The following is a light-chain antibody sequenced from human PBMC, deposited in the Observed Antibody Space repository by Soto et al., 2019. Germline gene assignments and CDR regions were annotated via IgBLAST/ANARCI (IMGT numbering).Light chain of an antibody. CDR1: SSDVGAYTY. J-gene: IGLJ1*01. CDR3: SSYTSSSTLV. CDR2: GVT. V-gene: IGLV2-8*01. Sequence: QSALTQPPSASGSPGQSVTISCTGTSSDVGAYTYVSWYQQHPGKAPKLMIYGVTERPSGVPDRFSGSKSGNTASLTVSGLQTEDEAYYYCSSYTSSSTLVFGTGTKLTVL.